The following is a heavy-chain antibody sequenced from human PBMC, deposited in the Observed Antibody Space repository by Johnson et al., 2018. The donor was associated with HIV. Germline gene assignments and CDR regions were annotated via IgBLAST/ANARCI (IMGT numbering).Heavy chain of an antibody. Sequence: QVQLVESGGGLVQPGGSLRLSCAASGFTFSSYAMHWVRQAPGKGLEWVSGICGRCGGTYSADSMKGRFTISRDNAKNSLYLQMKSLRAEDTAVYYCARERDTDMAGDAFDIWGQGTMVTVSS. CDR2: ICGRCGGT. CDR3: ARERDTDMAGDAFDI. V-gene: IGHV3-NL1*01. J-gene: IGHJ3*02. CDR1: GFTFSSYA. D-gene: IGHD5-18*01.